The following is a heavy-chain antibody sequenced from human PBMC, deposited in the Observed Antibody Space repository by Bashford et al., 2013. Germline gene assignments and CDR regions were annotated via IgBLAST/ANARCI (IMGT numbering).Heavy chain of an antibody. CDR1: GYTFTSYG. CDR3: ARGGLGEYCSGGSCYFDY. CDR2: ISAYNGNT. V-gene: IGHV1-18*01. D-gene: IGHD2-15*01. J-gene: IGHJ4*02. Sequence: ASVKVSCKASGYTFTSYGISWVRQAPGQGLEWMGWISAYNGNTNYAQKLQGRVTMTTDTSTSTAYMELRSLRSDDTAVYYCARGGLGEYCSGGSCYFDYWGQGTLVTVSS.